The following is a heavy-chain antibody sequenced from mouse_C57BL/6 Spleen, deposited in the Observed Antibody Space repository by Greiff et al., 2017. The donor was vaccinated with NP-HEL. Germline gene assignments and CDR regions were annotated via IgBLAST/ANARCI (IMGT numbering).Heavy chain of an antibody. V-gene: IGHV1-81*01. CDR1: GYTFTSYG. CDR2: IYPRSGNT. D-gene: IGHD2-4*01. Sequence: QVQLQQSGAELARPGASVKLSCTASGYTFTSYGISWVKQRTGQGLEWIGEIYPRSGNTYYNEKFKGKATLTADKSSSTAYMELRSLTSEDSAVYFCARREVYDYDEGGYYFDYWGQGTTLTVSS. J-gene: IGHJ2*01. CDR3: ARREVYDYDEGGYYFDY.